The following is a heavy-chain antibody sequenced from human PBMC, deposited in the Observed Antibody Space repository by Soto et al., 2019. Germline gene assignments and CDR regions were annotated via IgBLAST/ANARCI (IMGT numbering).Heavy chain of an antibody. V-gene: IGHV4-34*01. CDR1: AGSFSGYY. CDR3: ARGVKLRAKVGYYYGSGTGTQYYFDY. Sequence: SETLSLTCAVYAGSFSGYYWSWIRQPPGKGLEWIGAINHSGSTTYNPSLKRRVTISVDTSKNQFSVKLSSVTAAGTAVYYCARGVKLRAKVGYYYGSGTGTQYYFDYWGQGTLVTVSS. J-gene: IGHJ4*02. CDR2: INHSGST. D-gene: IGHD3-10*01.